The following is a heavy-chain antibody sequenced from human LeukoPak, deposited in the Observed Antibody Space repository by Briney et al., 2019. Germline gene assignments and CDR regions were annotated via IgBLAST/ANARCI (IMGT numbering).Heavy chain of an antibody. CDR1: GGSISSYY. V-gene: IGHV4-4*07. J-gene: IGHJ4*02. D-gene: IGHD5-24*01. Sequence: SETLSLTCTVSGGSISSYYWSWIRQPAGRGLEWIGRIYTSGSTNYNPSLKSRVTMSVDTSKNQFSLKLSSVTAADTAVYYCARASRDGYNHVNFDYWGQGTLVTVSS. CDR3: ARASRDGYNHVNFDY. CDR2: IYTSGST.